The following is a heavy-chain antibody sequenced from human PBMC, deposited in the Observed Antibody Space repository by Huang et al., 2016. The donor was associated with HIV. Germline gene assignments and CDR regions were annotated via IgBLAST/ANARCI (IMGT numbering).Heavy chain of an antibody. CDR2: INWKSGNI. D-gene: IGHD3-16*01. CDR1: GFTVDDYA. J-gene: IGHJ3*01. CDR3: AKDWGYDFGAFDF. Sequence: EVQLVESGGGWVRPGRSLRLSCADSGFTVDDYAMHWVRQTPGEGLEWVEGINWKSGNIAYADSVRGRFTISRDNAKNSLYLQMNSLRPEDTALYYCAKDWGYDFGAFDFWGRGTMVTVSS. V-gene: IGHV3-9*01.